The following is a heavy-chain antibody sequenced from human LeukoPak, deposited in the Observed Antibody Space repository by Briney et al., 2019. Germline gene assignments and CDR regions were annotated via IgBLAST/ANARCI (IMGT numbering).Heavy chain of an antibody. Sequence: SETLSLTCTVSGDSISSYYWNWIRQPPGKGLEWIGYINYSGNANYNPSLKSRVTMSVDTSKNQFSLKLTSVTAADTAVYYCVRDSTNFYFDYWGQGTLVTVSS. CDR3: VRDSTNFYFDY. J-gene: IGHJ4*02. V-gene: IGHV4-59*01. CDR1: GDSISSYY. D-gene: IGHD1/OR15-1a*01. CDR2: INYSGNA.